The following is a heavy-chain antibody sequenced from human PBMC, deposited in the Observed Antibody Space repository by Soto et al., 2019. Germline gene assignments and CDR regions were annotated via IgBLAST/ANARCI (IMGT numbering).Heavy chain of an antibody. Sequence: ASVKVSCKASGGTFSSYAISWVRQAPGQGLEWMGGIIPIFGTANYAQKFQGRVTITADESTSTAYMELSSLRSEDTAVYYCARGEMGYSSSPRYYYYGMDVWGQGTTVTV. V-gene: IGHV1-69*13. J-gene: IGHJ6*02. CDR1: GGTFSSYA. D-gene: IGHD6-6*01. CDR2: IIPIFGTA. CDR3: ARGEMGYSSSPRYYYYGMDV.